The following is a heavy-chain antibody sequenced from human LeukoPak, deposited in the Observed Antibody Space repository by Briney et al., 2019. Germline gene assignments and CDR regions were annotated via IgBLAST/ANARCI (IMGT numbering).Heavy chain of an antibody. CDR3: ARDYSGSGSYHYYFDY. CDR2: IKQDGSEK. V-gene: IGHV3-7*01. Sequence: KTGGSLRLSCAASGFTFSSYWMSWVRQAPGKGLEWVANIKQDGSEKYYVDSVKGRFTISRDNAKNSLYLQMNSLRAEDTAVYYCARDYSGSGSYHYYFDYWGQGTLVTVSS. J-gene: IGHJ4*02. CDR1: GFTFSSYW. D-gene: IGHD3-10*01.